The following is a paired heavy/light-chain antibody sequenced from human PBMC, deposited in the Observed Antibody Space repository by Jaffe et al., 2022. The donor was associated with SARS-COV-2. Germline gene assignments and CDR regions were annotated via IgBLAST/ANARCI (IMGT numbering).Heavy chain of an antibody. V-gene: IGHV4-59*01. D-gene: IGHD3-10*02. CDR3: ARMLTGRRLFDY. CDR2: VYYDGNT. J-gene: IGHJ4*02. CDR1: GDSMSGYF. Sequence: QVQLQESGPGLVKPSETLSLTCTVSGDSMSGYFWSWIRQPPGKGLEWIAYVYYDGNTHYNPSLKSRVAISADTSKNQFSLKLKSVIAADTAVYYCARMLTGRRLFDYWGQGTLVTVSS.
Light chain of an antibody. CDR2: NNN. CDR3: ATWDERLNGVV. Sequence: QSVPTQPPSASGTPGQRVTISCFGSISNIGRNSVNWYQQVPGTAPKLLIYNNNQRPSGVPDRFSGSQSGTSASLAISGLQSEDEADYFCATWDERLNGVVFGGGTMLTVL. J-gene: IGLJ2*01. V-gene: IGLV1-44*01. CDR1: ISNIGRNS.